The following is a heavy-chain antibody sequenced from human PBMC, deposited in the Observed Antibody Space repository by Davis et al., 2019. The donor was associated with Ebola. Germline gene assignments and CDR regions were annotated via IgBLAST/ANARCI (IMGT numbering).Heavy chain of an antibody. Sequence: SETLSLTCAVSGGSISSGGYSWSWIRQPPGKGLEWIGYIYHSGSTYFNPSLSSRVAVSVDTSKNHFSLKLSSVTAADTAIYYCAIQVMGTTRVFDFWGQGTLVTVSS. CDR1: GGSISSGGYS. J-gene: IGHJ4*02. CDR2: IYHSGST. V-gene: IGHV4-30-2*01. D-gene: IGHD1-1*01. CDR3: AIQVMGTTRVFDF.